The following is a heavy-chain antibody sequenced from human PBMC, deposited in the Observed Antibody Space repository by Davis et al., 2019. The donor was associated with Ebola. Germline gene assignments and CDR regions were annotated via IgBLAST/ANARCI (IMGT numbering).Heavy chain of an antibody. D-gene: IGHD3-3*01. Sequence: PEGSLRLSCAASGFTFSSYWMSWVRQAPGKGLEWVANIKQDGSEKYYVDSVKGRFTISRDNAKNSLYLQMNSLRAEDTAVYYCARDRTIFGVAVYDAFDIWGQGTMVTVSS. CDR3: ARDRTIFGVAVYDAFDI. V-gene: IGHV3-7*01. CDR1: GFTFSSYW. J-gene: IGHJ3*02. CDR2: IKQDGSEK.